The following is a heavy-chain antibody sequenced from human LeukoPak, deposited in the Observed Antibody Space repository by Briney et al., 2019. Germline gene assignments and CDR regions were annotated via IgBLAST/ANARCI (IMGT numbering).Heavy chain of an antibody. CDR1: GFTFSSYP. CDR2: ISSSGSTI. CDR3: MRESGATPNTY. J-gene: IGHJ4*02. V-gene: IGHV3-48*01. D-gene: IGHD1-26*01. Sequence: PGGSLRLSCAASGFTFSSYPMNWVRQAPGKGLEWVSYISSSGSTIFYADSLKGRFTISRDNAKNSLYLQMNSLRAEDTAVYYCMRESGATPNTYWGQGTLVTVSS.